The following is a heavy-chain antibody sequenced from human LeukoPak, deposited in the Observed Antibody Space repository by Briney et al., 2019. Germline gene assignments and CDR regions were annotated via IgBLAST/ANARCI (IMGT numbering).Heavy chain of an antibody. CDR2: IYHSGST. CDR1: GVSINSGNW. V-gene: IGHV4-4*02. Sequence: SETLSLTCTVSGVSINSGNWWSWVRQPPGKGLEWIGDIYHSGSTNYKPSLKSRVGISVDKSNNQFSLRLNSVTAADTAVYYCARGPLIDYWGQGTLVTVSS. J-gene: IGHJ4*02. CDR3: ARGPLIDY.